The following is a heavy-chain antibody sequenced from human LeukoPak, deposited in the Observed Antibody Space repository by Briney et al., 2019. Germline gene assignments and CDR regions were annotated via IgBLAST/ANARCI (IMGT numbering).Heavy chain of an antibody. CDR2: ISIYTGNI. CDR1: GYTLPSYG. CDR3: ARVRGTALTAYPGYFDY. J-gene: IGHJ4*02. V-gene: IGHV1-18*04. D-gene: IGHD2-21*02. Sequence: GASVKVSCKASGYTLPSYGISWVRQAPGQGLEWMGWISIYTGNIKYGEKFQGRATMTRDTSTSTAYMEVRSLTSDDTAVYYCARVRGTALTAYPGYFDYWGQGTLVTVSS.